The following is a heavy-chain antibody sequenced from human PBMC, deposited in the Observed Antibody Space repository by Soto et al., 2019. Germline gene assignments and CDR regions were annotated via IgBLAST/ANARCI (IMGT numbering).Heavy chain of an antibody. CDR1: GYSSRSGYF. CDR3: ASSGKTYYYYGMDV. CDR2: MYHSGIT. J-gene: IGHJ6*02. V-gene: IGHV4-38-2*01. Sequence: SETLSLTCAVSGYSSRSGYFWGWIRQPPGKGLEWIGSMYHSGITYYNLSLKSRVTISVDTSKNQLSLKLSSAPAADTAVYYCASSGKTYYYYGMDVWGQGTTVTVSS. D-gene: IGHD6-19*01.